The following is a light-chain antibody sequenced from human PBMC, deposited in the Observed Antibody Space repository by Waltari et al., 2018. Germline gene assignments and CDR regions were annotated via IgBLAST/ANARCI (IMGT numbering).Light chain of an antibody. Sequence: QSALTQPASVSGSPGQSITISCTGTSSDVGGSNYVSWYQQHPGKAPKLMIYDVSNRPSGVSNRFSGSKSGNTASLTIAGLQAEDEADYYCSSYTSSSTLNYVFGTGTKVTVL. CDR2: DVS. J-gene: IGLJ1*01. CDR3: SSYTSSSTLNYV. CDR1: SSDVGGSNY. V-gene: IGLV2-14*03.